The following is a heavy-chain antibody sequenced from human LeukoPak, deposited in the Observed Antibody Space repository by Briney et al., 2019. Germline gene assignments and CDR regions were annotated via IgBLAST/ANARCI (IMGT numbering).Heavy chain of an antibody. Sequence: SETLSLTCAVYGGSFSGYYWSWIRQPPGKGLEWIGEINHSGSTNYNPPLKSRVTISVDTSKNQFYLKLSSVTAADTAVYYCASQGYDSGSSVDYWGQGTLVTVSS. V-gene: IGHV4-34*01. CDR1: GGSFSGYY. CDR2: INHSGST. J-gene: IGHJ4*02. D-gene: IGHD3-10*01. CDR3: ASQGYDSGSSVDY.